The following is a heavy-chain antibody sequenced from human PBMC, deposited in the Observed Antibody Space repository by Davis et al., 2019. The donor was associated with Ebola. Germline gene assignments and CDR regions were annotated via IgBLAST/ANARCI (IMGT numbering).Heavy chain of an antibody. Sequence: GESLKISCAASGFTFSSYAMHWVRQAPGKGLEWVSGISGSGGSTFYADSVKGRFTISRDNAKNSLYLQMNSLSAEDTAVYYCAREGRYCSGGSCYLPMTWGQGTLVTVSS. CDR3: AREGRYCSGGSCYLPMT. J-gene: IGHJ5*02. CDR1: GFTFSSYA. CDR2: ISGSGGST. D-gene: IGHD2-15*01. V-gene: IGHV3-23*01.